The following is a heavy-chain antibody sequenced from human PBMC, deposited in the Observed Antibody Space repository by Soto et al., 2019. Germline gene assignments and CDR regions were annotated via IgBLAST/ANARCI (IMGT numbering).Heavy chain of an antibody. CDR3: ARGGVY. J-gene: IGHJ4*02. Sequence: GGSLRLSCAASGFTFQTYWMSWVRQAPGKGLEWVANIKQDGTGFTTYYADSAWPRFTISRDNSQGALFLQMDSLTVDDSGIYFCARGGVYWGQGVPVTVSS. CDR2: IKQDGTGFTT. CDR1: GFTFQTYW. V-gene: IGHV3-7*01. D-gene: IGHD2-8*01.